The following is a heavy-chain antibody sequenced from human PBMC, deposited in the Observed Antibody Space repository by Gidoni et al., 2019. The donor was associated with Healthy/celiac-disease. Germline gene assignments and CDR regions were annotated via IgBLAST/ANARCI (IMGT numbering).Heavy chain of an antibody. D-gene: IGHD6-19*01. CDR3: ARAVAGTGAFDI. CDR1: GGSISSYY. V-gene: IGHV4-59*01. Sequence: QVQLQESGPGLVKPSETLSLTCTVPGGSISSYYWSWIRQPPGKGLEWIGYIYYSGSTNYNPSLKSRVTISVDTSKNQFSLKLSSVTAADTAVYYCARAVAGTGAFDIWGQGTMVTVSS. J-gene: IGHJ3*02. CDR2: IYYSGST.